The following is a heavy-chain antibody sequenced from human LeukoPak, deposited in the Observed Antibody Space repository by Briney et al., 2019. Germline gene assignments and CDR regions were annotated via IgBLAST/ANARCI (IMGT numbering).Heavy chain of an antibody. CDR1: GYTFTSYD. V-gene: IGHV1-8*01. J-gene: IGHJ6*03. CDR3: ARALSWTTESYYYMDV. CDR2: MNPHSGNT. Sequence: ASVKVSRKASGYTFTSYDINWVRQATGQGLEWMGWMNPHSGNTGYAQKFQGRVTMTKNTSITTAYMELSSLRSEGTAVYYCARALSWTTESYYYMDVWGKGTTVTVSS. D-gene: IGHD3/OR15-3a*01.